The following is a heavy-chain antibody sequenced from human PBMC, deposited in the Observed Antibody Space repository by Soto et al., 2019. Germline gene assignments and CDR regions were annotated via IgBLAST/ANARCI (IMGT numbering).Heavy chain of an antibody. V-gene: IGHV3-23*01. Sequence: GGSLRLSCAASGFTFGSYAMSWVRQAPGKGLEWVSGVSGSSTKTYYADSVKGRFTISRDNSKNTLYLQMNSLGAEDSAVYYCAKAKNFDFWSSFDYWGQGTLVTVSS. CDR2: VSGSSTKT. CDR3: AKAKNFDFWSSFDY. CDR1: GFTFGSYA. D-gene: IGHD3-3*01. J-gene: IGHJ4*02.